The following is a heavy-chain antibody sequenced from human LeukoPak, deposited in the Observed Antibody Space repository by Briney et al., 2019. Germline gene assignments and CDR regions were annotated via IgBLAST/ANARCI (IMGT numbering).Heavy chain of an antibody. CDR1: GFTFSSYA. J-gene: IGHJ4*02. CDR2: ISYDGSNK. Sequence: GGSLRLSCAASGFTFSSYAMHWVRQAPGKGLEWVAVISYDGSNKYYADSVKGRFTISRDNSKNTLYLQMNSLRAEDTAVYYCASPLGFGGVIAAPFDYWGQGTLVTVSS. CDR3: ASPLGFGGVIAAPFDY. D-gene: IGHD3-16*02. V-gene: IGHV3-30*04.